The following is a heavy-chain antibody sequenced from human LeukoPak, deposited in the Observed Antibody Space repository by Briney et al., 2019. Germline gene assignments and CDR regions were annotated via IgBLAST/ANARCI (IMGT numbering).Heavy chain of an antibody. V-gene: IGHV1-69*13. CDR3: ARVVVGYYNWFDP. D-gene: IGHD2-2*01. J-gene: IGHJ5*02. CDR1: GGTFSSYA. Sequence: GASVKVSCKASGGTFSSYAISWVRQAPGQGLEWMGGIIPIFGTANYAQKFQGRVTITADESTSTAYMELSSLRSEDTAVYYCARVVVGYYNWFDPWGQGTLVTVSS. CDR2: IIPIFGTA.